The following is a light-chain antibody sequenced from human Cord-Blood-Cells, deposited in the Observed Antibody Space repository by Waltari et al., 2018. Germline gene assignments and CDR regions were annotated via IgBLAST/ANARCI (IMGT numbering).Light chain of an antibody. Sequence: EIVLTQSPATLSLSLGERATLSCRASQSVSSYLAWYQQKPGQAPRLLIYDASNRATGIPARFSGSGSGTDFTLTISSLEPEDFAVYYCQQRSNWPRNTFGQGTKLEIK. CDR1: QSVSSY. V-gene: IGKV3-11*01. CDR3: QQRSNWPRNT. J-gene: IGKJ2*01. CDR2: DAS.